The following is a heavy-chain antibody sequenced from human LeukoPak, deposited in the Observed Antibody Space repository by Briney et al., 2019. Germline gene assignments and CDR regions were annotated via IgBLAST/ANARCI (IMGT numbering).Heavy chain of an antibody. V-gene: IGHV4-39*07. CDR3: ARRSGDIVVVPAAITRVTKRYYFDY. J-gene: IGHJ4*02. D-gene: IGHD2-2*02. Sequence: SETLSLTCTVSGGSVSSGSYYWSWIRQPPGKGLEWIGEINHSGSTNYNPSLKSRVTISVDTSKNQFSLKLSSVTAADTAVYYCARRSGDIVVVPAAITRVTKRYYFDYWGQGTLVTVSS. CDR2: INHSGST. CDR1: GGSVSSGSYY.